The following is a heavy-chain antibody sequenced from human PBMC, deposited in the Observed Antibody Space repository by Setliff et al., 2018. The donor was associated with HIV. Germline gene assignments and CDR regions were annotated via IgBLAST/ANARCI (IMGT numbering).Heavy chain of an antibody. J-gene: IGHJ5*02. CDR1: GYTFTSYG. CDR3: ARGGPGSSFGYDWFDP. D-gene: IGHD5-18*01. CDR2: ISAYNGNT. V-gene: IGHV1-18*01. Sequence: ASVKVSCKASGYTFTSYGISWVRRAPGQGLEWMGWISAYNGNTNYAQKLQGRVTMTTDTSTNTVYMELSSLRSEDTAIYYCARGGPGSSFGYDWFDPWGQGTPVTVSS.